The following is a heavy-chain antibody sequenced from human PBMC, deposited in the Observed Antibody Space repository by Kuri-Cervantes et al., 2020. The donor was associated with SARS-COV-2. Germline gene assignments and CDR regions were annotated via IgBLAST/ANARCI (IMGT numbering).Heavy chain of an antibody. J-gene: IGHJ4*02. CDR2: ISYDGSNK. V-gene: IGHV3-30-3*01. CDR3: ALDYYDSSGRGDY. D-gene: IGHD3-22*01. CDR1: GFTFSSYA. Sequence: SLKISCAASGFTFSSYAMHWVRQAPGKGLEWVAVISYDGSNKYYADSVKGRFTISRDNSKNTLYLQMNSLRAEDTAVYYCALDYYDSSGRGDYWGQGTLVTVSS.